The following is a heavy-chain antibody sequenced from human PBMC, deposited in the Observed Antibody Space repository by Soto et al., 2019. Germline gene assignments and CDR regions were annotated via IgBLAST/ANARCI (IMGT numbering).Heavy chain of an antibody. CDR3: AIWRWICVGEQRNAFDY. CDR2: IIPILGIA. J-gene: IGHJ4*02. V-gene: IGHV1-69*02. Sequence: QVQLVQSGAEVKKPGSSVKVSCKASGGTFSSYTISWVRQAPGQGLEWMGRIIPILGIANYAQNVQGRVTITEDDSKSTAWMEVSSLSSEDTAVYYWAIWRWICVGEQRNAFDYWGQGNLVTVSS. CDR1: GGTFSSYT. D-gene: IGHD3-10*01.